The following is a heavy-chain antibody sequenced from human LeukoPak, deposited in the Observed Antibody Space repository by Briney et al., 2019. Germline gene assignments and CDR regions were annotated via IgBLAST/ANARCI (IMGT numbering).Heavy chain of an antibody. Sequence: ASVKASCKASGYTFTGYYIHWVRRAPGQGLEWMGRINPNSGGTNYAQRFQGRVTVTRDTSISTAYMELSRLRSDDTAVYYCARAGSGRNFDYWGQGTLVTVSS. CDR2: INPNSGGT. J-gene: IGHJ4*02. CDR1: GYTFTGYY. V-gene: IGHV1-2*06. CDR3: ARAGSGRNFDY. D-gene: IGHD1-26*01.